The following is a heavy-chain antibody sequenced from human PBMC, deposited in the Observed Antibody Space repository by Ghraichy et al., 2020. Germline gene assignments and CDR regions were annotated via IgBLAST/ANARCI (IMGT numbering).Heavy chain of an antibody. CDR3: AGDTENADTIFGVVIRGYYYYYGMDV. J-gene: IGHJ6*02. CDR2: MNPNSGNT. CDR1: GYTFTSYD. Sequence: ASVKVSCKASGYTFTSYDINWVRQATGQGLEWMGWMNPNSGNTGYAQKFQGIVTMTRNTSISTAYMELNSLRSEDTAVYYCAGDTENADTIFGVVIRGYYYYYGMDVWGQGTTVTVSS. V-gene: IGHV1-8*01. D-gene: IGHD3-3*01.